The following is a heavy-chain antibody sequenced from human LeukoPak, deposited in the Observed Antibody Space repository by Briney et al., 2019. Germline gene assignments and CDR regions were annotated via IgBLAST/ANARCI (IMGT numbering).Heavy chain of an antibody. CDR2: IKQDGSET. Sequence: GGSLRLSCAASGFTFNSYCMSWVRQAPGKGPEWVANIKQDGSETYYVDSVKGQFTISRDNAKNSLYLQMNSLRAEDMAVYYCARFHSAYDFEGFDYWGQGTLVTVSS. V-gene: IGHV3-7*03. CDR1: GFTFNSYC. J-gene: IGHJ4*02. CDR3: ARFHSAYDFEGFDY. D-gene: IGHD5-12*01.